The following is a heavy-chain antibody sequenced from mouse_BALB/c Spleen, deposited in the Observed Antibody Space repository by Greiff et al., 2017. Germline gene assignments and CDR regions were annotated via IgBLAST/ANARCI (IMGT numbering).Heavy chain of an antibody. V-gene: IGHV5-6*01. CDR2: ISSGGSYT. Sequence: EVQLVESGGDLVKPGGSLKLSCAASGFTFSSYGMSWVRQTPDKRLEWVATISSGGSYTYYPDSVKGRFTISRDNAKNTLYLQMSSLKSEDTAMYYCARREITTALYAMDYWGQGTSVTVSS. CDR3: ARREITTALYAMDY. D-gene: IGHD1-2*01. CDR1: GFTFSSYG. J-gene: IGHJ4*01.